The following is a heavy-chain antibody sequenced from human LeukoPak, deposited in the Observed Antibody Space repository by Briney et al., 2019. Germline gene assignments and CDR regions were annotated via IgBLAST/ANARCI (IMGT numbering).Heavy chain of an antibody. V-gene: IGHV3-7*01. CDR3: ARDVYYDRSFYWEGHFDY. D-gene: IGHD3-22*01. Sequence: GGSLRLSCAASGFTFSAYWMSLVRQAPGKGLEWVANINQGRTEKYYVDSVKCRFTISRDNAKKSLYMQMNSLRAEDTAVYYCARDVYYDRSFYWEGHFDYWGQGTLVTVSS. CDR2: INQGRTEK. J-gene: IGHJ4*02. CDR1: GFTFSAYW.